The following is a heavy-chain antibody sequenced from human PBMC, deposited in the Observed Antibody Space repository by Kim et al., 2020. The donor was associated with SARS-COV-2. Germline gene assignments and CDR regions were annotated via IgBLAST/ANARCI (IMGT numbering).Heavy chain of an antibody. CDR2: IYYSGST. CDR1: GGSISSSSYY. V-gene: IGHV4-39*01. CDR3: ARHVTPHNWNCSGDYCARNWFDP. J-gene: IGHJ5*02. D-gene: IGHD1-7*01. Sequence: SETLSLTCTVSGGSISSSSYYWGWIRQPPGKGLEWIGSIYYSGSTYYNPSLKSRVTISVDTSKNQFSLKLSSVTAADTAVYYCARHVTPHNWNCSGDYCARNWFDPWGQGTLVTVSS.